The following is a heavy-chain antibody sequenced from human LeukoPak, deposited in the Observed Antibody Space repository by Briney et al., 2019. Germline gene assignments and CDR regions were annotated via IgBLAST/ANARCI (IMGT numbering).Heavy chain of an antibody. CDR1: GGTFSSYA. V-gene: IGHV1-69*06. CDR3: ARVAGYSSGWYNDY. CDR2: IIPIFGTA. Sequence: SVKVSCKASGGTFSSYAISWVRQAPGQGLEWMGGIIPIFGTANYAQKFQGRVTITADKSTSTAYMELSSLRSGDTAVYYYARVAGYSSGWYNDYWGQGTLVTVSS. J-gene: IGHJ4*02. D-gene: IGHD6-19*01.